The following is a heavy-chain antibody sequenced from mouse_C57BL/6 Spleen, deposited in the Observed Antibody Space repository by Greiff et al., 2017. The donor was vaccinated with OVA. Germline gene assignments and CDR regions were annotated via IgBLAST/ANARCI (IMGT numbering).Heavy chain of an antibody. CDR2: ISDGCSYT. Sequence: EVHLVESGGGLVKPGGSLKLSCAASGFTFSSYAMSWVRQTPEKRLEWVATISDGCSYTYYPDNVKGRFTISRDNAKNNLYLQMSHLKSEDTAMYYCARDRSTVVAPYCDVWAQGPRSPSPQ. J-gene: IGHJ1*03. CDR1: GFTFSSYA. V-gene: IGHV5-4*01. D-gene: IGHD1-1*01. CDR3: ARDRSTVVAPYCDV.